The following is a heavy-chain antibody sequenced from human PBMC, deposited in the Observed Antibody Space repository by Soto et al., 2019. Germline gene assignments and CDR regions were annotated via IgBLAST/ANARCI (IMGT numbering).Heavy chain of an antibody. CDR1: TGSISSGNW. CDR2: IYYTGAT. D-gene: IGHD6-25*01. CDR3: ARVFSSGSGWMYYFDF. V-gene: IGHV4-4*02. J-gene: IGHJ4*02. Sequence: QVQLRESGPGLVEASGTLSLTCEVSTGSISSGNWWSWVRQPPGKGLEWIGEIYYTGATNYNPSLKSRITMPIDKSKDHFSLSLRSATAADTAVYYCARVFSSGSGWMYYFDFWGQGTLVSVSS.